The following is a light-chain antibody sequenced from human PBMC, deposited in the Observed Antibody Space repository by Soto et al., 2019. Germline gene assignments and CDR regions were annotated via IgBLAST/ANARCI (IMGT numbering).Light chain of an antibody. J-gene: IGKJ1*01. CDR1: QSVSSN. V-gene: IGKV3-15*01. CDR3: QQYGSSPPT. Sequence: EIVMTQSPATLSVSPGERATLSCRASQSVSSNLAWYQQKPGQAPRLLIYGASTRATGIPARFSGSGSGTDFTLTISRLEPEDFALYYCQQYGSSPPTFGQGTKVDIK. CDR2: GAS.